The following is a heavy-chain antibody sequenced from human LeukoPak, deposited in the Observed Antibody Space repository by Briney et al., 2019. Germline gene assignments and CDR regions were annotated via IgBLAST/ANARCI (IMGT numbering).Heavy chain of an antibody. V-gene: IGHV3-23*01. Sequence: PGVSLRRSCAASGFTFSSYAMSWVRQAPGKGLEWVSAISGSGGSTYYADSVKGRFTISRDNSKNTLYLQMNSLRAEDTAVYYCAKDSYYYDSSAEGDAFDIWGQGTMVTVSS. CDR3: AKDSYYYDSSAEGDAFDI. CDR1: GFTFSSYA. J-gene: IGHJ3*02. D-gene: IGHD3-22*01. CDR2: ISGSGGST.